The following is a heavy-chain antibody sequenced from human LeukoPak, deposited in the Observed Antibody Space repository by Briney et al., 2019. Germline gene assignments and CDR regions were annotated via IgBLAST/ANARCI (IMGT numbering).Heavy chain of an antibody. CDR3: AREDSSSWLYAFDI. Sequence: GGSLRLSCAASGFTFDDYGMSWVRQAPGKGLEWVSGINWNGGSTGYADSVKGRFTISRDNAKNSLYLQMNSLRAEDTALYYCAREDSSSWLYAFDIWGQGTMVTVSS. CDR2: INWNGGST. V-gene: IGHV3-20*04. CDR1: GFTFDDYG. J-gene: IGHJ3*02. D-gene: IGHD6-13*01.